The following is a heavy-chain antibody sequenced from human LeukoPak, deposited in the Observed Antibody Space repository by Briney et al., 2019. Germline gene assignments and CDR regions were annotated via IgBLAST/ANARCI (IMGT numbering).Heavy chain of an antibody. CDR1: GGSISSYY. Sequence: SETLSLTCTVSGGSISSYYWSWIRQPPGKGLEWIGYIYYSGSTNYNPSLKSRVTISVDTSKNQFSLKLSSVTAADTAVYYCARVPYGSGWLYYFDYWGQGTLVTVSS. J-gene: IGHJ4*02. D-gene: IGHD6-19*01. CDR2: IYYSGST. CDR3: ARVPYGSGWLYYFDY. V-gene: IGHV4-59*01.